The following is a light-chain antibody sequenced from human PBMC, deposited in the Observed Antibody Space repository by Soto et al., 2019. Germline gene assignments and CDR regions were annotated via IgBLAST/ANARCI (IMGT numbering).Light chain of an antibody. CDR1: QSLVYSDGNTY. CDR2: QVS. Sequence: DVVVTQSPLSLPVTLGQPASISCRSSQSLVYSDGNTYLNWFQQRPGQSPRRLIYQVSNRDSGVPERFSGSGSGTVFTLKISRVEAADVGVYYCMQGTHWPLTFGGWTKVEIK. CDR3: MQGTHWPLT. J-gene: IGKJ4*01. V-gene: IGKV2-30*01.